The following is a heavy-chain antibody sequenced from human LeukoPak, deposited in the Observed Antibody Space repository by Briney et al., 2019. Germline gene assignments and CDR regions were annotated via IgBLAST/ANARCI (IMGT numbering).Heavy chain of an antibody. D-gene: IGHD5-18*01. Sequence: ASETLSLTCTVSGGSISSGDYYWSWIRQPPGKGLEWIGYIYYSGSTYYNPSLKSRVTISVDTSKNQFSLKLSSVTAADTAVYYCARGGNTAMVKPAGYFDYWGQGTLVTVSS. CDR3: ARGGNTAMVKPAGYFDY. CDR1: GGSISSGDYY. J-gene: IGHJ4*02. CDR2: IYYSGST. V-gene: IGHV4-30-4*01.